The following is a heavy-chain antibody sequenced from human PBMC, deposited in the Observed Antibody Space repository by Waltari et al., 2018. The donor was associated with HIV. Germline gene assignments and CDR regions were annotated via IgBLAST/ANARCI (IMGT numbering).Heavy chain of an antibody. CDR1: VFTFADYP. D-gene: IGHD3-3*01. CDR2: SSWTGAIT. V-gene: IGHV3-9*01. CDR3: AKGGSVLTMFDAWFDS. J-gene: IGHJ5*01. Sequence: EVQLVESGGGLVQPGRSLILSCVASVFTFADYPMHWVRQAPGNGLGGVSGSSWTGAITDDGDYVKRRFTTSRNNAKKSLYLQMNSLTVEDTSFYYRAKGGSVLTMFDAWFDSWGQGTLVTVSS.